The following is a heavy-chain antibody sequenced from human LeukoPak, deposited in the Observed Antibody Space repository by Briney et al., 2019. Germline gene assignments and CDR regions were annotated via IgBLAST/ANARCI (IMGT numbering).Heavy chain of an antibody. V-gene: IGHV3-64D*06. CDR1: GFTFSTYA. CDR3: LSSAWLGA. CDR2: ITSNGGGT. J-gene: IGHJ5*02. D-gene: IGHD6-13*01. Sequence: PGGSLRLSCSASGFTFSTYAMHWVRQAPGKGLEYVSLITSNGGGTYYADSVKGRFTISRDNSKNTLYLQMTSLRIEDTAVCYCLSSAWLGAWGQGTLVIVSS.